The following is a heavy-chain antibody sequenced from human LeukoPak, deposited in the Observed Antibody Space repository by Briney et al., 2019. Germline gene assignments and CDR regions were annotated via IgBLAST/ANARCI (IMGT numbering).Heavy chain of an antibody. CDR2: IYYSGST. D-gene: IGHD4-11*01. J-gene: IGHJ4*02. CDR3: ARQGPLTTAVTTRTNPFDY. CDR1: GGSITGYH. Sequence: SETLSLTCTVSGGSITGYHWSWIRQPPGKGLEWIGYIYYSGSTSYNPSLKSRVTISVDTSKNQFSLKLNSVTAADTAVYYCARQGPLTTAVTTRTNPFDYWGQGTLVTVSS. V-gene: IGHV4-59*08.